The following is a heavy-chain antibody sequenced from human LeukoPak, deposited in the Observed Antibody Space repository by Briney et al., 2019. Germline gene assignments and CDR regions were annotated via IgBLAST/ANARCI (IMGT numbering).Heavy chain of an antibody. CDR1: GGSFSGYY. CDR2: INHSGST. D-gene: IGHD1-26*01. V-gene: IGHV4-34*01. J-gene: IGHJ5*02. Sequence: SETLSLTCAVYGGSFSGYYWSWIRQPPGKGLEWIGEINHSGSTNYNPSLKSRVTISVDTSKNQFSLKLSSVTAADTAVYYCARAGIMGATTWYNWFDPWGQGTLVTVSS. CDR3: ARAGIMGATTWYNWFDP.